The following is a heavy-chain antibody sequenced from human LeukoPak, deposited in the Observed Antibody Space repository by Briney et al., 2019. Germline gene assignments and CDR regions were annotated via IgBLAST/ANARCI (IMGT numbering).Heavy chain of an antibody. J-gene: IGHJ3*02. D-gene: IGHD3-22*01. Sequence: GGSLRLSCAASGFTFSDCWMHWVRQRPGEGLEYVSRITTDGSSTTHADSVKGRFTVSRDNAKNTLYLQMNSLRAEDTAVYYCARGASSGNLKDAFDIWGQGTMVTVAS. CDR3: ARGASSGNLKDAFDI. V-gene: IGHV3-74*01. CDR1: GFTFSDCW. CDR2: ITTDGSST.